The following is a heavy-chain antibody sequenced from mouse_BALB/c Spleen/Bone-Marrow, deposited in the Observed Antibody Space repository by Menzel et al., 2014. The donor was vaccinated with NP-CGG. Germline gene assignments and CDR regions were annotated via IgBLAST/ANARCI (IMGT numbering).Heavy chain of an antibody. D-gene: IGHD4-1*01. CDR3: ARGGNWEDFDY. Sequence: HLVESGGGLVQPGGSRKLSCAASGFTFSSFGMHWVRQAPERGLEWVAYISSGSSTIYYADTVKGRFTISRDNPKNTLFLQMTSLRSEDTAMYYCARGGNWEDFDYWGQGTTLTVSS. CDR2: ISSGSSTI. CDR1: GFTFSSFG. J-gene: IGHJ2*01. V-gene: IGHV5-17*02.